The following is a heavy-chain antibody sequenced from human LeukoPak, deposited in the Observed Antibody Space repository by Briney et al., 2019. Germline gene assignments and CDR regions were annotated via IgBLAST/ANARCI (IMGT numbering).Heavy chain of an antibody. Sequence: ASVKVSCKASGYAFTDYYLHWVRQAPGQGPEWMGWISPNTGDTNFAQKFQGRVTMTSDTSITTAYMELSSLRSDDTAVYYCASPRHNWNYPDVWGQGTTVTISS. CDR3: ASPRHNWNYPDV. CDR2: ISPNTGDT. V-gene: IGHV1-2*02. CDR1: GYAFTDYY. D-gene: IGHD1-7*01. J-gene: IGHJ6*02.